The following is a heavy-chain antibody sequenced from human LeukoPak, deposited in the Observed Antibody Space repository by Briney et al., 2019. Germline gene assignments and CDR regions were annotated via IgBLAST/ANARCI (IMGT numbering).Heavy chain of an antibody. J-gene: IGHJ6*02. D-gene: IGHD6-13*01. CDR3: AKDLAAAGIMWYYGMDV. CDR1: GFTFDDYA. CDR2: ISWNSGSI. Sequence: SGGSLRLSCAASGFTFDDYAMHWVRQAPGKGLEWVSGISWNSGSIGYADSVKGRFTISRDNAKNSLYLQMNSLRAEDTALYYCAKDLAAAGIMWYYGMDVWGQGTTVTVSS. V-gene: IGHV3-9*01.